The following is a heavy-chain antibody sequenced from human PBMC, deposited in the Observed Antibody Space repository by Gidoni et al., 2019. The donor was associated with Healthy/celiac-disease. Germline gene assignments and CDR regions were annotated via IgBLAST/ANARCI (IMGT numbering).Heavy chain of an antibody. D-gene: IGHD6-19*01. CDR3: ARGSVEWLSGGYYFDY. CDR2: IYHSGSN. Sequence: QVQLQESGPGLVKPSETLSLTCAVSGYSISSGYYWGWIRQPPGKGLEWIGSIYHSGSNYYNPSLKSRVTISVDTSKNQFSLKLSSVTAADTAVYYCARGSVEWLSGGYYFDYWGQGTLVTVSS. CDR1: GYSISSGYY. J-gene: IGHJ4*02. V-gene: IGHV4-38-2*01.